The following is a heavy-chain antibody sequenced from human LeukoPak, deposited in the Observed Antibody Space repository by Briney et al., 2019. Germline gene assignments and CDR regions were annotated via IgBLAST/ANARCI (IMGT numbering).Heavy chain of an antibody. CDR3: ARDHYDFWSGYYNYYMDV. CDR1: GFTFSSYS. V-gene: IGHV3-21*01. CDR2: ISSSSSYI. J-gene: IGHJ6*03. Sequence: NPGGSLRLSCAASGFTFSSYSMNWVRQAPGKGLEWVSSISSSSSYIYYADSVKGRFTISRDNAKNSLYLQMNSLRAEDTAVYYCARDHYDFWSGYYNYYMDVWGKGTTATVSS. D-gene: IGHD3-3*01.